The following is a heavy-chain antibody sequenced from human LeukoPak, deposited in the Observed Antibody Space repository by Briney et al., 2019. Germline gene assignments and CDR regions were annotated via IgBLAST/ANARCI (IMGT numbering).Heavy chain of an antibody. V-gene: IGHV3-23*01. D-gene: IGHD2-2*01. Sequence: GGSLRLSCAASGFTFDNYAISWVRQAPGKGLEWVSAISGSGGSTYYADSVKGRFTISRDNSKNTLYLQMNSLRAEDTAVYYCAKDRRVVPAASAIDYWGQGTLVTVSS. J-gene: IGHJ4*02. CDR3: AKDRRVVPAASAIDY. CDR2: ISGSGGST. CDR1: GFTFDNYA.